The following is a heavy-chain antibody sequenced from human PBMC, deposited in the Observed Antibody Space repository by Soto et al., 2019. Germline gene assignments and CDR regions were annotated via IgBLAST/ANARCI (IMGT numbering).Heavy chain of an antibody. CDR1: GGTFSSYA. Sequence: ASVKVSCKASGGTFSSYAISWVRQAPGQGLEWMGGTIPIFGTANYAQKFQGRVTITADISTGTAYMELSSLRSEGTAVYYCASSDTAMVHYYYGMDVWGQGTTVTVSS. CDR2: TIPIFGTA. V-gene: IGHV1-69*06. CDR3: ASSDTAMVHYYYGMDV. J-gene: IGHJ6*02. D-gene: IGHD5-18*01.